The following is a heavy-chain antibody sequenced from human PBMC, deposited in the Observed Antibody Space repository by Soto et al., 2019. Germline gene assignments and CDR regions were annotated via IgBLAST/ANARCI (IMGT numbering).Heavy chain of an antibody. CDR2: IIPIFGTA. CDR1: GGTFSSYA. Sequence: QVQLVQSGAEVKKPGSSVKVSCKASGGTFSSYAISWVRQAPGQGLEWMGGIIPIFGTANYAQKFQGRVTITADESMSTAYMELSSLRSEDTAVYYCARDGDSSGPAYLGYWGQGTLVTVSS. D-gene: IGHD3-22*01. V-gene: IGHV1-69*01. J-gene: IGHJ4*02. CDR3: ARDGDSSGPAYLGY.